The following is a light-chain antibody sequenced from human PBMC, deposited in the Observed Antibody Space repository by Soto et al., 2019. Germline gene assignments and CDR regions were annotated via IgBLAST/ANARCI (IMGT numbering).Light chain of an antibody. J-gene: IGKJ1*01. CDR2: GAS. Sequence: EIMMTQSPANVSVFPGERATLSCRAIQSIDSDLAWYQQKPGHVPSLLIYGASTRATDVPARFSGSGSGTEFTLTIISLQSDDFAVYSCHQYSHWRTFVPGTKVEIK. V-gene: IGKV3-15*01. CDR1: QSIDSD. CDR3: HQYSHWRT.